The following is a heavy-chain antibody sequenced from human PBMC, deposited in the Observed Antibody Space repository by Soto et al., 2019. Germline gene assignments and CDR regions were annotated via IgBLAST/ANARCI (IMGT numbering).Heavy chain of an antibody. J-gene: IGHJ4*02. V-gene: IGHV3-7*05. D-gene: IGHD3-10*01. Sequence: GGSLRLSCAASGFSLSIYWMTWVRQAPGKGLEWVATINPDGTATYYLDSVKGRFTISRDNAKNSLYLQMNSLRAEDTAVYYCVPRGSWGQGSPVTVPQ. CDR2: INPDGTAT. CDR1: GFSLSIYW. CDR3: VPRGS.